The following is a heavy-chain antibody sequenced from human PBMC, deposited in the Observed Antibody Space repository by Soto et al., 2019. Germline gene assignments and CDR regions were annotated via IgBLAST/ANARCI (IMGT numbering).Heavy chain of an antibody. D-gene: IGHD1-26*01. CDR1: GGSISSYY. Sequence: QVQLQESGPGLVKPSETLSLTCTVTGGSISSYYWSWIRQPPGKGLEWIGYIYYSGSTNYNPSLKTRVNISVDTSKNQFSLKLSSVTAADTAVYYCASAMRGSYLRYFDYWGQGTLVTVSS. V-gene: IGHV4-59*01. J-gene: IGHJ4*02. CDR2: IYYSGST. CDR3: ASAMRGSYLRYFDY.